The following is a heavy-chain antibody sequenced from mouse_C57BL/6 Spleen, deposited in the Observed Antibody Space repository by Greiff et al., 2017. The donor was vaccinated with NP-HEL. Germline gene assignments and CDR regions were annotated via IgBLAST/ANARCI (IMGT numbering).Heavy chain of an antibody. CDR3: ARADWDAY. V-gene: IGHV1-55*01. Sequence: QVQLQQSGTVLARPGASVKMSCKASGYTFTSYWITWVKQRPGQGLEWIGDIYPGSGSTNYNEKFKSKATLTVDTSSSTAYMQLSSLTSEDSAVYYCARADWDAYWGQGTLVTVSA. CDR2: IYPGSGST. J-gene: IGHJ3*01. CDR1: GYTFTSYW. D-gene: IGHD4-1*01.